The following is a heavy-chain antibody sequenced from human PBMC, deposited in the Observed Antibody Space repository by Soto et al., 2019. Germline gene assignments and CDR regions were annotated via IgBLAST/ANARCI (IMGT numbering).Heavy chain of an antibody. CDR3: ARYRTGGTGFDY. CDR2: ISYSGST. CDR1: GGSVSSGSYY. Sequence: QVQLQESGPGLVKPSETLSLTCTVSGGSVSSGSYYWSWIRQPAGKGLEWIAYISYSGSTNYNSSLKRRVTISKDTSENQFSLKLSSVTAADTAVYYCARYRTGGTGFDYWGQGTLVTVSS. D-gene: IGHD1-1*01. V-gene: IGHV4-61*01. J-gene: IGHJ4*02.